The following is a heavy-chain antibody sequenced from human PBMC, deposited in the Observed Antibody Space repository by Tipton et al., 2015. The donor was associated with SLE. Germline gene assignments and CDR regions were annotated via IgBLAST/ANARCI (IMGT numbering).Heavy chain of an antibody. CDR3: AREPLEVREWFDL. Sequence: TLSLTCTVSGGSISSSAYYWDWLRQPPGKGLEWIGNIYYSGKTYLNPSLQSRVSISIDTSKNQFSLKLTSVTAADTAVYYCAREPLEVREWFDLWGRGTLVTVSS. D-gene: IGHD3-3*01. J-gene: IGHJ2*01. V-gene: IGHV4-39*07. CDR1: GGSISSSAYY. CDR2: IYYSGKT.